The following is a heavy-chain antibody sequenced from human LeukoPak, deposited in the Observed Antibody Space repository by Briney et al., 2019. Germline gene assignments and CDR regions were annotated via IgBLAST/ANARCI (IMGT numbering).Heavy chain of an antibody. Sequence: GGSLRLSCAASGFTFSTYTMSWVRQAPGKGLEWVSSISSTSSYIYYADSVKGRFTISRDTAKNSLYLQMNTLRAEDTAVYYCARWVSSIAARGFDHWGQGTLVTVSS. D-gene: IGHD6-6*01. V-gene: IGHV3-21*01. CDR2: ISSTSSYI. CDR1: GFTFSTYT. CDR3: ARWVSSIAARGFDH. J-gene: IGHJ4*02.